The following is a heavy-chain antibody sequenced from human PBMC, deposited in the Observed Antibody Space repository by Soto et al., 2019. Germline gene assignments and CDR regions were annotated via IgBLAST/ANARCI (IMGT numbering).Heavy chain of an antibody. CDR1: RASVSSNNW. D-gene: IGHD1-1*01. V-gene: IGHV4-4*02. J-gene: IGHJ4*02. Sequence: QVQLQESGPGLVKPSGTLSLTCAVSRASVSSNNWWAWFRQPPGQGLEWIGEVHYSGNSNYNPSLKSRVTISLDRSKDQFSLSLTSVTAADTATYHCAPVTTGYVVNFDRWGQGILVIVSS. CDR2: VHYSGNS. CDR3: APVTTGYVVNFDR.